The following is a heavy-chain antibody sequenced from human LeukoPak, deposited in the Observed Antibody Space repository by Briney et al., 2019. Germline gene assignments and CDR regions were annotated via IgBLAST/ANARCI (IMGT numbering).Heavy chain of an antibody. Sequence: PGGSLRLSCAASGFTFSTYDMHWVRQATGKGLEWVSAIGTAGDTHYPGSVKGRFTVSRENAKNSLYLQMNSLRAGDTAVYYCAKVLYSSGIDYWGQGTLVTVSS. D-gene: IGHD6-19*01. CDR3: AKVLYSSGIDY. J-gene: IGHJ4*02. CDR2: IGTAGDT. V-gene: IGHV3-13*01. CDR1: GFTFSTYD.